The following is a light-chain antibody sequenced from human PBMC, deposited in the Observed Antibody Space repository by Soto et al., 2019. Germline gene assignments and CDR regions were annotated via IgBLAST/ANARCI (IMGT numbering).Light chain of an antibody. CDR1: SSDVGGYNY. V-gene: IGLV2-11*01. Sequence: QSVLTQPRSVSGSPGQSVTISCTGTSSDVGGYNYVSWYQEHPGRAPKLMIYDVSIRPSGVPDRFSGSKSGNTASLTISGLLAEDEADYYCCSYAGTYSSFVFGSGTRSPS. CDR2: DVS. CDR3: CSYAGTYSSFV. J-gene: IGLJ1*01.